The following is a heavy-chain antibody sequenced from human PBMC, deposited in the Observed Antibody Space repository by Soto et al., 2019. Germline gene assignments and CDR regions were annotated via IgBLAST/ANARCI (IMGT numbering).Heavy chain of an antibody. CDR3: AKASAVAGQPRDFDY. CDR1: GGSISSYY. D-gene: IGHD6-19*01. J-gene: IGHJ4*02. CDR2: IYYSGST. Sequence: SETLSLTCTVSGGSISSYYWSWIRQPPGKGLEWIGYIYYSGSTNYNPSLKSRVTISVDTSKNQFSLKLSSVTAEDTAVYYCAKASAVAGQPRDFDYWAQGTLVTVSS. V-gene: IGHV4-59*12.